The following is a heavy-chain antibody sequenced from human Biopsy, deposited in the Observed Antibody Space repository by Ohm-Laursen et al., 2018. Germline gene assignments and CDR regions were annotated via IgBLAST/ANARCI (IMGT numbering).Heavy chain of an antibody. V-gene: IGHV4-31*03. CDR1: GGSTNSANYF. Sequence: PSDTLSLTCSVSGGSTNSANYFWAWIRQHPGKGLEWIGYISHTGSTHSNPSLKSRITISIDTSENHFSLKLRSVTATDTAVYYCVREPKTGTAEAWYFDLWGRGTLVTVSS. D-gene: IGHD3-9*01. J-gene: IGHJ2*01. CDR2: ISHTGST. CDR3: VREPKTGTAEAWYFDL.